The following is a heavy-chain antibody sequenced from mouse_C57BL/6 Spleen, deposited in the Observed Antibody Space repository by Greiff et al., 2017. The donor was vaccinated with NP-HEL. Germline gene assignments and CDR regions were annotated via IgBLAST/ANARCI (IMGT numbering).Heavy chain of an antibody. V-gene: IGHV1-82*01. J-gene: IGHJ2*01. CDR1: GYAFSSSW. D-gene: IGHD1-1*01. Sequence: VQLQQSGPELVKPGASVKISCKASGYAFSSSWMNWVKQRPGKGLEWIGRIYPGDGDTNYNGKFKGKATLTADKSSSTAYMQLSSLTSEDSAVYFCARETSYYGSSYGYWGQGTTLTVSS. CDR2: IYPGDGDT. CDR3: ARETSYYGSSYGY.